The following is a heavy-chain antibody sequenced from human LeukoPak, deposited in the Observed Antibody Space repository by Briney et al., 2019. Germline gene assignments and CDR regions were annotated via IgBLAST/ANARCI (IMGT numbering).Heavy chain of an antibody. Sequence: SETLSLTCTVSGDSVSNGNYYWSWLRQPPGKALEWIGYIYYTGKTYYNLSLEGRVTILVDTSRNHFSVKLSSVTAADTAVYYCAGSQNYYGSGDYWSQGTLVTVSS. CDR3: AGSQNYYGSGDY. D-gene: IGHD3-10*01. CDR2: IYYTGKT. V-gene: IGHV4-61*03. CDR1: GDSVSNGNYY. J-gene: IGHJ4*02.